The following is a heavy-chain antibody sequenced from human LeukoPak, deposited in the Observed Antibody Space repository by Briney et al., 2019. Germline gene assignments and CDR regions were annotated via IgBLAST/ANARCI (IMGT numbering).Heavy chain of an antibody. CDR1: GFTFSSYA. Sequence: GGSLRLSCAASGFTFSSYAMSWVRQAPGKGLECVSVIFSGGGTYYADSVKGRFTISRDSSKNTLYLQMNSLRAEDTAVYYCARGRPAAAASDYWGQGTLVTVSS. CDR2: IFSGGGT. D-gene: IGHD6-13*01. J-gene: IGHJ4*02. V-gene: IGHV3-66*01. CDR3: ARGRPAAAASDY.